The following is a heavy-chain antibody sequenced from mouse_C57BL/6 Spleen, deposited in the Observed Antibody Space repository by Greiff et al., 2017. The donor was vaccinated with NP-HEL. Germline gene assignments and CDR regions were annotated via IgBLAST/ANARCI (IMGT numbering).Heavy chain of an antibody. D-gene: IGHD3-2*02. CDR3: AREDSSGYVVLSFDY. CDR2: IYPGSGST. Sequence: VQLQQPGAELVKPGASVKMSCKASGYTFTSYWITWVKQRPGQGLEWIGDIYPGSGSTNYNEKFKSKATLTVDTSSSTAYMQLSSLTSEDSAVYYCAREDSSGYVVLSFDYWGQGTTLTVSS. CDR1: GYTFTSYW. J-gene: IGHJ2*01. V-gene: IGHV1-55*01.